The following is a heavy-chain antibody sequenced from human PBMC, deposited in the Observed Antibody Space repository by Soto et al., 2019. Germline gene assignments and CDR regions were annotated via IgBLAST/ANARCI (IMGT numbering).Heavy chain of an antibody. CDR2: VFYSGST. J-gene: IGHJ6*02. CDR3: ARQLRFVFWMDV. CDR1: GGSISSSSHY. Sequence: SETLSLTCTVSGGSISSSSHYWGWIRQPPGKGLEWIGSVFYSGSTFYNPSLKSRVTTSVDTSKNQFSLKLSSVTAADTAVYYCARQLRFVFWMDVWGQGTTVTVSS. V-gene: IGHV4-39*01. D-gene: IGHD3-10*01.